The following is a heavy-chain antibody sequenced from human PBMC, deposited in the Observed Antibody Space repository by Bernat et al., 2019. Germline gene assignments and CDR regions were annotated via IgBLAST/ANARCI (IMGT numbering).Heavy chain of an antibody. J-gene: IGHJ4*02. CDR3: VKFGDSYAYDF. V-gene: IGHV3-7*02. CDR2: IKPDGRDT. D-gene: IGHD3-16*01. Sequence: EVQMVASGGGLVQPGGSLRLSCVASGFSFSSYWMSWVRQAPGKGLEWVAQIKPDGRDTSYVDYLKGRFTNSRDNAKNSLHLQMNSLRDEDTAVYFCVKFGDSYAYDFWGQGALVTVSS. CDR1: GFSFSSYW.